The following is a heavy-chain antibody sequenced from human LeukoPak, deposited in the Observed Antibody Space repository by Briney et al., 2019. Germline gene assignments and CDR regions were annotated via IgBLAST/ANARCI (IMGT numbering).Heavy chain of an antibody. D-gene: IGHD1-7*01. Sequence: PGGSLRLSCAASGFTFSSYGMSWVRQDPGKGLEWVSGISGSGHNTYYADSVKGRFTISRDNSKNTLYLQMNSLRAEDTAVYYCAKDLSFSGTHNWFDPWGQGTLVTVSS. CDR2: ISGSGHNT. CDR1: GFTFSSYG. J-gene: IGHJ5*02. V-gene: IGHV3-23*01. CDR3: AKDLSFSGTHNWFDP.